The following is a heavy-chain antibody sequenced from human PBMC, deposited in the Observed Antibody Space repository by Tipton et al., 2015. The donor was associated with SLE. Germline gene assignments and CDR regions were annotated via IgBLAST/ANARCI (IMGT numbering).Heavy chain of an antibody. CDR1: GESFNGYY. J-gene: IGHJ5*02. Sequence: TLSLTCAVYGESFNGYYWTWICQFPGKGLEWIGQINTGGRTNYNPSLKSRVNMSVDTPKNQVFLKLTSVTAADTAVYCCARLLPMVRGWFDPWGQGTLVTVSS. CDR3: ARLLPMVRGWFDP. D-gene: IGHD3-10*01. CDR2: INTGGRT. V-gene: IGHV4-34*01.